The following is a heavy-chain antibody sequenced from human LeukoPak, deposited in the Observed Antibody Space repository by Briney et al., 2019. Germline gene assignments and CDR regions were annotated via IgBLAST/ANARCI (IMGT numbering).Heavy chain of an antibody. D-gene: IGHD6-13*01. Sequence: GESLKISCKGSGYSFSNYWICWVRQMPGKGLEWMGIIYPDDSDTRYSPSFQGQVTISADKSISTDYLQWSSLKASDTDMYYCARATGYSSSRSFDYWGQGTLVTVSS. CDR1: GYSFSNYW. V-gene: IGHV5-51*01. CDR2: IYPDDSDT. CDR3: ARATGYSSSRSFDY. J-gene: IGHJ4*02.